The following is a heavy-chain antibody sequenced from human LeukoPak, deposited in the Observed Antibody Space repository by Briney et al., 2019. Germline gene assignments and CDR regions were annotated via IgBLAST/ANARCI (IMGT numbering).Heavy chain of an antibody. CDR1: LFSFSDFS. Sequence: PGGSLRLSCAASLFSFSDFSMAWIRQAPGKGLEWVSYISRDSTTMYSADSVKGRFTIPRDNGKNSLYLQMNSLRAEDTAVYYCARDGMTAYYYGMDVWGQGTTVTVSS. CDR3: ARDGMTAYYYGMDV. D-gene: IGHD2-21*02. J-gene: IGHJ6*02. V-gene: IGHV3-11*01. CDR2: ISRDSTTM.